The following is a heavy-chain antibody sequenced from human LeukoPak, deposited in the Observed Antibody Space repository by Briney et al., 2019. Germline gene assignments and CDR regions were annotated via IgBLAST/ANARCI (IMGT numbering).Heavy chain of an antibody. J-gene: IGHJ6*02. V-gene: IGHV3-23*01. CDR3: MATGDYGMDV. Sequence: AGSLRLSCAASGFTFSSYAMSWVRQAPGKGLEWVSAIIGSGGSTYYAASVKGRFTISRDNSKNTLYLQMYSLRAEDTAVYYSMATGDYGMDVWGQGTTVTVSS. D-gene: IGHD5-24*01. CDR1: GFTFSSYA. CDR2: IIGSGGST.